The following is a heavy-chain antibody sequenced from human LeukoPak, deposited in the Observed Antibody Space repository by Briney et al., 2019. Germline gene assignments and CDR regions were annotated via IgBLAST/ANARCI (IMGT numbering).Heavy chain of an antibody. CDR2: IGTAGAT. J-gene: IGHJ4*02. CDR3: ARGNFPVDFDY. CDR1: GFTFSSYD. Sequence: GGSLTLSCAASGFTFSSYDMHWVRQATGKGLEWVSAIGTAGATYYPGSVKGRFTISRENAKNSLYLQMNSLRAGDTAVYYCARGNFPVDFDYWGQGTLVTVSS. D-gene: IGHD4-11*01. V-gene: IGHV3-13*01.